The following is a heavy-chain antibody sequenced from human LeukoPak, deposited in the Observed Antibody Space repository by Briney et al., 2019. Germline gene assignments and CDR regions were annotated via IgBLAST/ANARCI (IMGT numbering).Heavy chain of an antibody. CDR1: GGSFSGYY. V-gene: IGHV4-34*01. D-gene: IGHD3-10*01. J-gene: IGHJ6*02. CDR2: INHSGST. CDR3: ASRTPNLGDSGAGSSYYYYYGVDV. Sequence: SETLSLTCAVYGGSFSGYYWSWIRQPPGKGLEWIGEINHSGSTYYNPSLKSRVTMSVDTSKNQFSLTLTSVTAADTAVYYCASRTPNLGDSGAGSSYYYYYGVDVWGQGTSVTVSS.